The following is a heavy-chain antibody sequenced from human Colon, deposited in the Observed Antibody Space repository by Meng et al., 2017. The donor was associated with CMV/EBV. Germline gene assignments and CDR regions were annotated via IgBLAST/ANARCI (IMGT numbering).Heavy chain of an antibody. Sequence: GESLKISCAASGFPLDSYAFNWVRQTPEKGLEWVSSITIRSTFIYYGQSMKGRFTISRDDAKGSLHLQMNSLRPEDTGVYYCAREYGPRDVNKGGYSYWGQGTLVTVSS. CDR1: GFPLDSYA. J-gene: IGHJ4*02. D-gene: IGHD5-24*01. V-gene: IGHV3-21*01. CDR3: AREYGPRDVNKGGYSY. CDR2: ITIRSTFI.